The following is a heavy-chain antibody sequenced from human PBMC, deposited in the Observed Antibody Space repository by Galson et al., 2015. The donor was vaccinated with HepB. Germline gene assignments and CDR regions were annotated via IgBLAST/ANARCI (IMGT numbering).Heavy chain of an antibody. V-gene: IGHV4-38-2*01. CDR3: ASYLGIQLWSTGVY. CDR2: IYHSGST. Sequence: SETLSLTCAVSGYSISSGYYWGWIRQPPGKGLEWIGSIYHSGSTYYNPSLKSRVTISVDTSKNQFSLKLSSVTAADTAVYYCASYLGIQLWSTGVYWGQGTLVTVSS. D-gene: IGHD5-18*01. J-gene: IGHJ4*02. CDR1: GYSISSGYY.